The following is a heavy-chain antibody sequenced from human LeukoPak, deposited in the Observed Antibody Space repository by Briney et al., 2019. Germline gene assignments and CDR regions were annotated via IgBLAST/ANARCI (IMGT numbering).Heavy chain of an antibody. V-gene: IGHV2-5*02. Sequence: KESGPTLVKPTQTLTLTCTFSGFSLSASGVAVNWIRQPPGKALEWLALIYWDDDKRYSPSLKSRLTITGDTSKNQVVLRMTNMDPVDTATHYCACISLQFRAFEQWGQGTLVTVSS. CDR3: ACISLQFRAFEQ. CDR2: IYWDDDK. J-gene: IGHJ4*02. D-gene: IGHD5-24*01. CDR1: GFSLSASGVA.